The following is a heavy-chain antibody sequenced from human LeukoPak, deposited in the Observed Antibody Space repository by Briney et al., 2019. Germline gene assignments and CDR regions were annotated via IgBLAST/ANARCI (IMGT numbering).Heavy chain of an antibody. V-gene: IGHV4-39*01. Sequence: SETLSLTCTVSGGSISSSSYYWGWIRQPPGKGLEWIGSIYYSGSTYYNPSLKSRVTISVDTSKNQFSLKLSSVTAADTAVYYCARHSDPLRARGVISWFDPWGQGTLVTVSS. D-gene: IGHD3-10*01. CDR3: ARHSDPLRARGVISWFDP. CDR2: IYYSGST. CDR1: GGSISSSSYY. J-gene: IGHJ5*02.